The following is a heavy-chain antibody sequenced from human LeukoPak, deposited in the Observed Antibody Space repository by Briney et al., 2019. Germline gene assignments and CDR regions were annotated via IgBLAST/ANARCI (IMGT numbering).Heavy chain of an antibody. V-gene: IGHV4-59*08. CDR2: MYYSGST. CDR3: ARAYYDFWSGYYGVTYYYYYCMDV. D-gene: IGHD3-3*01. CDR1: GGSISRYY. Sequence: SGTLSLTCTVSGGSISRYYWSWIRQPPGKGLEWIGYMYYSGSTNYNPSLKSRVTISVDTSKNQFSLKLSSVTAADTAVYYCARAYYDFWSGYYGVTYYYYYCMDVWGKGTTVTVSS. J-gene: IGHJ6*03.